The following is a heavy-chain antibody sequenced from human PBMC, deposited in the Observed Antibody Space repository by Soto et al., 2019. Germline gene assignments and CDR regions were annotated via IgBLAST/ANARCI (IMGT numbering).Heavy chain of an antibody. J-gene: IGHJ5*02. CDR3: TRVDCTNGVCYNWFDP. V-gene: IGHV3-73*01. CDR2: IRSKANSYAT. Sequence: GGSLRLSCAASGFTFSGSAMQWFRQASGKGLEWVGRIRSKANSYATAYAASVKGRFTISRDDSKNTAYLQMNSLKTEDTAVYYCTRVDCTNGVCYNWFDPWGQGTLVTVSS. D-gene: IGHD2-8*01. CDR1: GFTFSGSA.